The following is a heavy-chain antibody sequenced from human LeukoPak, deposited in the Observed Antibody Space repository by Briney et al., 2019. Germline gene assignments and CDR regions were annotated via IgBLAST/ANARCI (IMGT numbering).Heavy chain of an antibody. CDR3: ARRATSGNYQMLHFDS. CDR1: GTSITRTY. Sequence: SETLSLTCTVSGTSITRTYWSWIRQPPGRGLESVGYVYDTGDTNYNPSLKSRVTMSLDTSKNQFSLTLSSVTAADTAIYRARRATSGNYQMLHFDSWGQGILVTVSS. D-gene: IGHD1-7*01. CDR2: VYDTGDT. V-gene: IGHV4-59*08. J-gene: IGHJ4*02.